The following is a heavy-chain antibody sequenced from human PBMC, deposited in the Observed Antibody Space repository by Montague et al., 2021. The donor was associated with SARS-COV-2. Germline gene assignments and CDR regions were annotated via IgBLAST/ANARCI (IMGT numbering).Heavy chain of an antibody. CDR1: GGSFSPYY. CDR2: ISQGGNT. Sequence: SETLSLTCAVSGGSFSPYYWTWVRQPPGKGLEWIGEISQGGNTKYNPSLQSRVSISLDTSRNQFSLKLSSVTAADTAIYYCARLGDGIVPSPFLGLGPYYSFYYMDVWGKGTAVTISS. CDR3: ARLGDGIVPSPFLGLGPYYSFYYMDV. J-gene: IGHJ6*03. V-gene: IGHV4-34*01. D-gene: IGHD2-21*01.